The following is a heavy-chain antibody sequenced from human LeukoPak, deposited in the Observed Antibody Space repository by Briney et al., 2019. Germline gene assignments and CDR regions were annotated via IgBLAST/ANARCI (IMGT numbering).Heavy chain of an antibody. Sequence: GGSLRLSCAASGFTFSSFAMIWVRQPPGKGLEWVSSIFQGGGEIHYADSVRGRFTISRDNSRSTLFLQMNSLRVEDTAIYYCATYRQVLLPFESWGQGTLVTVSS. CDR3: ATYRQVLLPFES. J-gene: IGHJ4*02. V-gene: IGHV3-23*01. CDR1: GFTFSSFA. CDR2: IFQGGGEI. D-gene: IGHD5-18*01.